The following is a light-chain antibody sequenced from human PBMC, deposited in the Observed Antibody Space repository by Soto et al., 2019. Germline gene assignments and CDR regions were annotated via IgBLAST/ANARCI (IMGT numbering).Light chain of an antibody. J-gene: IGLJ1*01. V-gene: IGLV1-44*01. CDR1: SSNIGSNT. CDR3: AAWDDSLNGYL. Sequence: QSVLTQPPSASGTPGRRVTISCSGGSSNIGSNTVNWYQQLPGTAPKVLIYTNNQRPSGVPDRFSGSKSGTSASLAISRLQSEDEAEYYCAAWDDSLNGYLFGSGTKLTVL. CDR2: TNN.